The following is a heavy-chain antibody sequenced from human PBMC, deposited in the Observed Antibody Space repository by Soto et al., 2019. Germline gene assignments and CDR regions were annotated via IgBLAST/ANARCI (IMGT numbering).Heavy chain of an antibody. CDR3: ARDMATILDY. CDR2: IYSGGST. J-gene: IGHJ4*02. CDR1: GFTVSSNY. D-gene: IGHD5-12*01. V-gene: IGHV3-53*01. Sequence: EVQLVESGGGLIQPGGSLRLSCAASGFTVSSNYMSWVRQAPGKGLEWVSVIYSGGSTYYADTVKRRFTISRDNSKHTLYLHMNSLRAEDTAVYYCARDMATILDYWGQGTLVTVSS.